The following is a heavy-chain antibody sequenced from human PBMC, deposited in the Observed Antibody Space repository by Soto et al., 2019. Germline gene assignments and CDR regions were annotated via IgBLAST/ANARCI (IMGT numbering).Heavy chain of an antibody. J-gene: IGHJ6*02. Sequence: QVQLVQSGAEVKKPGSSVKVSCKASGGTFSSYAISWVRQAPGQGLEWMGGIIPIFGTAHYAQKFQGRVTITADESTSTAYMELSSLRSEDTAVYYCARGRGDCSSTSCYPNYYYYGMDVWGQGTTVTVSS. CDR3: ARGRGDCSSTSCYPNYYYYGMDV. CDR2: IIPIFGTA. CDR1: GGTFSSYA. V-gene: IGHV1-69*01. D-gene: IGHD2-2*01.